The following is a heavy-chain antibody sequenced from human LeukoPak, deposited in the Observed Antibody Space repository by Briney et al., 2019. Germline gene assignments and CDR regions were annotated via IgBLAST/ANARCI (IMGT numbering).Heavy chain of an antibody. Sequence: GGSLRLSCAASGLTVSGNYVNWVRQAPEKGLEWVSVIYSGGSIYYADSVKGRFTISRDNSKNTLYLQMNSLRAEDTAVYYCAKSIGYCSSTSCYFGWGKGTTVTVSP. CDR1: GLTVSGNY. CDR2: IYSGGSI. V-gene: IGHV3-53*01. D-gene: IGHD2-2*03. J-gene: IGHJ6*04. CDR3: AKSIGYCSSTSCYFG.